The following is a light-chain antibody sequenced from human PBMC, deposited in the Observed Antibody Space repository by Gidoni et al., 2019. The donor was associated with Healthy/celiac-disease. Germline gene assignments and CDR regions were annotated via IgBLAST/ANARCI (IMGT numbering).Light chain of an antibody. CDR3: CSHAGSSTL. V-gene: IGLV2-23*01. CDR2: EGS. CDR1: SSDVGSYNL. J-gene: IGLJ2*01. Sequence: QSALTQPASVSGSPGQSITISCTGTSSDVGSYNLVSWYQQPPGKAPKLMIYEGSKRPSGVSNRFSGSKSGNTASLTISGLQAEDEADYYCCSHAGSSTLFGGGTKLTVL.